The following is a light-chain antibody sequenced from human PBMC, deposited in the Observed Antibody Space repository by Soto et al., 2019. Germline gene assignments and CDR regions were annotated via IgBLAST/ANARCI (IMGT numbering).Light chain of an antibody. CDR2: DVS. Sequence: QSALTQPASVSGSPGQSITISCTGTSSDVGGYNYVSWYQQHPGKAPKLMIYDVSNRPSGVSNRFSGSKSGNTASLTIFGLQAEDEADYYCSSYTSSSTLVVFGGGTKLTVL. J-gene: IGLJ2*01. CDR1: SSDVGGYNY. CDR3: SSYTSSSTLVV. V-gene: IGLV2-14*01.